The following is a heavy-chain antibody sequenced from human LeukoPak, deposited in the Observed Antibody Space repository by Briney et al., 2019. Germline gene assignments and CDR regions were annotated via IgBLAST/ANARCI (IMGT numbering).Heavy chain of an antibody. CDR1: GGTISNYY. CDR3: ATRGDYSDTSGSAYDALDI. Sequence: SETLSLTCAVSGGTISNYYWNWVRQPPGKGLEWVGYIHNSVTTTYNPSLESRVSISVATSKKQFSLKLTSVTAADTAVYYCATRGDYSDTSGSAYDALDIWGQGTMVTVSS. CDR2: IHNSVTT. D-gene: IGHD3-22*01. V-gene: IGHV4-59*01. J-gene: IGHJ3*02.